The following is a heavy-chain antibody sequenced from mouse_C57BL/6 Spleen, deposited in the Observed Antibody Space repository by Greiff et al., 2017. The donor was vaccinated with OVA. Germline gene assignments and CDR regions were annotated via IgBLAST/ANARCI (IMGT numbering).Heavy chain of an antibody. CDR1: GFPFRDYG. V-gene: IGHV5-17*01. J-gene: IGHJ4*01. D-gene: IGHD1-1*01. CDR2: NSSGSSTI. CDR3: ARPFITTVVEAMDY. Sequence: EVKVVEAGGGLVKPGGALKPPCAAPGFPFRDYGMHLVCQAPEKGLEGVAYNSSGSSTIYYADTVKGRFTISRDNAKNTLFLQMTSLRSEDTAMYYCARPFITTVVEAMDYWGQGTSVTVSS.